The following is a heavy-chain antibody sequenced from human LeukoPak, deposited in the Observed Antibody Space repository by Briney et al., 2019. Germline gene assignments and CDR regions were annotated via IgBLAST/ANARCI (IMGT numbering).Heavy chain of an antibody. Sequence: SETLSLTCAVYGGSFSGYYWSWIRQPPGKGLEWIGEINHSESTYYNPSLKSRVTISVDTSKNQFSLKLSSVTAADTAVYYCARDGGIVGATWGGYYYYYGMDVWGQGTTVTVSS. CDR2: INHSEST. CDR1: GGSFSGYY. J-gene: IGHJ6*02. CDR3: ARDGGIVGATWGGYYYYYGMDV. V-gene: IGHV4-34*01. D-gene: IGHD1-26*01.